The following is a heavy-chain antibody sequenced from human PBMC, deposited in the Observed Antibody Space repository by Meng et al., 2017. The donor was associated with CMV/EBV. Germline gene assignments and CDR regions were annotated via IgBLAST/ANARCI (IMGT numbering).Heavy chain of an antibody. CDR3: AKDRDDFWSGYHYYYGMDV. J-gene: IGHJ6*02. CDR1: GFTFSSYG. CDR2: IRYDGSNE. D-gene: IGHD3-3*01. V-gene: IGHV3-30*02. Sequence: GGSLRLSCAASGFTFSSYGMHWVRQAPGKGLDWVTFIRYDGSNEYYADSVKGRFTISRDNSKNTLFLQMNSLRAEDTAVYFCAKDRDDFWSGYHYYYGMDVWGHGTTVTV.